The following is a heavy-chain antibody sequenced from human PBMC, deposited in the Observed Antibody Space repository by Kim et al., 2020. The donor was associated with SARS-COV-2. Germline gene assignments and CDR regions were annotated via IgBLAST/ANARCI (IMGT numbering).Heavy chain of an antibody. J-gene: IGHJ4*01. Sequence: GGSLRLSCAASGFTFSSYAMSGVRQAPGKGLEWVSVIYSGGSSTYYADSVKGRFTISRDNSKNTLYLQMNSLRAEDTAVYYCSKVKANSYYYGSGKSFD. CDR2: IYSGGSST. V-gene: IGHV3-23*03. CDR1: GFTFSSYA. CDR3: SKVKANSYYYGSGKSFD. D-gene: IGHD3-10*01.